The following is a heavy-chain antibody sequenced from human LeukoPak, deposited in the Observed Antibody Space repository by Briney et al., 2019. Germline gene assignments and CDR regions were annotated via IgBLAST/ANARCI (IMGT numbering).Heavy chain of an antibody. Sequence: SETLSLTCTVSGGSISSSSYYWGWIRQPPGKGLEWIGSIYYSGSTYYNPSLKSRVTISVDTSKNQFSLKLSSVTAADTAVYYWARVDIVVVPAANSFWFDPWGQGTLVTVSS. D-gene: IGHD2-2*01. CDR1: GGSISSSSYY. V-gene: IGHV4-39*07. CDR3: ARVDIVVVPAANSFWFDP. J-gene: IGHJ5*02. CDR2: IYYSGST.